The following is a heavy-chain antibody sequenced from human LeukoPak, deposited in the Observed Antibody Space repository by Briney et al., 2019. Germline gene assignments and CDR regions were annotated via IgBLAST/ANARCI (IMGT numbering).Heavy chain of an antibody. Sequence: GGSLRLSCAASGFTVSSNYMSWVRQAPGQGLEWVSVIYSGGSTYYADSVKGRFTISRDNSKNTLYLQMNSLRAEDTAVYYCARGGYYDSSGSFDYWGQGALVTVSS. CDR2: IYSGGST. V-gene: IGHV3-66*01. J-gene: IGHJ4*02. CDR3: ARGGYYDSSGSFDY. CDR1: GFTVSSNY. D-gene: IGHD3-22*01.